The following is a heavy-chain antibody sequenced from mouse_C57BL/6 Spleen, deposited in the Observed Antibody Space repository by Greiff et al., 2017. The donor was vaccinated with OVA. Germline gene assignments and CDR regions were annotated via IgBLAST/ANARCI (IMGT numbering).Heavy chain of an antibody. Sequence: QVQLQQSGAELAKPGASVKLSCKASGYTFTSYWMHWVKQRPGQGLEWIGYINPSSGYTKYNQKFKDKATLTADKSSSTAYMQLSGLTYEDSAVYYCGRSYYSNYFDYWGQGTTLTVSS. CDR2: INPSSGYT. CDR3: GRSYYSNYFDY. CDR1: GYTFTSYW. V-gene: IGHV1-7*01. J-gene: IGHJ2*01. D-gene: IGHD2-5*01.